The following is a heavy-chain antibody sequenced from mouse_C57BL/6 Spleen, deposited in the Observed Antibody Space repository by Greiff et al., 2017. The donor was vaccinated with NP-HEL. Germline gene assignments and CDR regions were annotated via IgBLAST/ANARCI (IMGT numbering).Heavy chain of an antibody. V-gene: IGHV1-59*01. D-gene: IGHD2-5*01. CDR2: IDPSDSYT. CDR3: ARRDSNYSYYAMDY. J-gene: IGHJ4*01. Sequence: QVQLQQPGAELVRPGTSVKLSCKASGYTFTSYWMHWVKQRPGQGLEWIGVIDPSDSYTNYNQKFKGKATLTVDTSSSTAYMQLSSLTSEDSAVYYCARRDSNYSYYAMDYWGQGTSVTVSS. CDR1: GYTFTSYW.